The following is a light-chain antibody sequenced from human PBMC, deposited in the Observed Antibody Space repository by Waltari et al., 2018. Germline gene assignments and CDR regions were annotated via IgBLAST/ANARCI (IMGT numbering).Light chain of an antibody. Sequence: SYDLTQPPYVSVAPGETATITCVGINLKYKRVHGCRQKTGQAPVLVIFRDDNRPSGIPERFSASNSGNTATLNITGAQAGDEADYYCQVWDNTNAIFGGGTKLTVL. J-gene: IGLJ2*01. CDR1: NLKYKR. V-gene: IGLV3-9*02. CDR3: QVWDNTNAI. CDR2: RDD.